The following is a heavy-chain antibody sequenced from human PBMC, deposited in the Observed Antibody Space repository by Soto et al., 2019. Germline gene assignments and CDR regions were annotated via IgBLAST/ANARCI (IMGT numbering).Heavy chain of an antibody. D-gene: IGHD3-10*01. J-gene: IGHJ3*02. CDR2: ISSSSSYT. V-gene: IGHV3-11*05. CDR3: ARDDSGNGAFDI. Sequence: GGSLRLSCAASGFTFSDSYMSWIRQAPGKGLEWVSYISSSSSYTNYADSVTGRFTISRDNAKNSLYLQMYSLRAEDTAVYYCARDDSGNGAFDIWGQGTMVTVSS. CDR1: GFTFSDSY.